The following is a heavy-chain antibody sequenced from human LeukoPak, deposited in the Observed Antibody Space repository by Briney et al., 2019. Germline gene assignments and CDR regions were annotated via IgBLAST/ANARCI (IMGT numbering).Heavy chain of an antibody. CDR2: IGWNSDRI. V-gene: IGHV3-9*01. D-gene: IGHD3-3*01. CDR1: GFTLYDHA. Sequence: GGSLRLSCAASGFTLYDHAMHWIRQPPGPGKGLEWVSGIGWNSDRIDYADSVEGRFSISRDTSKNTLSLQMNSLTTGDTAVYYCARAALGLLDPFDYWGQGTLVTVSS. CDR3: ARAALGLLDPFDY. J-gene: IGHJ4*02.